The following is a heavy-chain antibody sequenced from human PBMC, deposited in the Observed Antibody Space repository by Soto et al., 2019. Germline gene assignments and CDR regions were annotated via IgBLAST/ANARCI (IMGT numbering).Heavy chain of an antibody. D-gene: IGHD3-22*01. Sequence: GGSLRLSCAASGFIFSSYGMHWVRQAPGKGLEWVAVIWYDGSNRYYADSVKGRFTISRDNSKNTLYLQMNSLGAEDTAVYYCARTYYDSRGLYYGLDYWGQGTLVTVSS. CDR3: ARTYYDSRGLYYGLDY. CDR2: IWYDGSNR. J-gene: IGHJ4*02. CDR1: GFIFSSYG. V-gene: IGHV3-33*01.